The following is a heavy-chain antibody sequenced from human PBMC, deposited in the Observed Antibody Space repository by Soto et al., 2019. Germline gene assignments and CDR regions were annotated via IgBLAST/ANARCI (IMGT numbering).Heavy chain of an antibody. J-gene: IGHJ6*02. CDR1: GFSISSGDYY. D-gene: IGHD3-3*01. CDR3: ARPFLEWSTYYYYGMDV. Sequence: SETLSLTCTVSGFSISSGDYYWVWIRQPPGKGLEWIGYIYYSGSTYYNPSLKSRVTISVDTSKNQFSLKLSSVTAADTAVYYCARPFLEWSTYYYYGMDVWGQGTTVTVSS. V-gene: IGHV4-30-4*01. CDR2: IYYSGST.